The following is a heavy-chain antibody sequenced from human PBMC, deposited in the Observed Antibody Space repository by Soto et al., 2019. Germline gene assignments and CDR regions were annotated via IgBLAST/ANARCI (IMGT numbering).Heavy chain of an antibody. Sequence: GGSLRLSCAASGFTFSSYGMHWVRQAPGKGLEWVAVIWYDGSNKYYADSVKGRFTISRDNSKNTLYLQMNSLRAEDTAVYYCARDAPPTIFGVVISHFPDYWGQGTLVTVSS. D-gene: IGHD3-3*01. CDR2: IWYDGSNK. CDR1: GFTFSSYG. V-gene: IGHV3-33*01. CDR3: ARDAPPTIFGVVISHFPDY. J-gene: IGHJ4*02.